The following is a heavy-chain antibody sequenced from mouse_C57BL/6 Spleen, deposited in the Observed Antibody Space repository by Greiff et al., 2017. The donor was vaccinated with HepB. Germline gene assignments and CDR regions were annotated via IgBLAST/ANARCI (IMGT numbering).Heavy chain of an antibody. Sequence: DVMLVESGGGLVKPGGSLKLSCAASGFTFSDYGMHWVRQAPEKGLEWVAYISSGSSTIYYADTVKGRFTISRDNAKNTLFLQMTSLRSEDTAMYYCARHYGYRWFAYWGQGTLVTVSA. V-gene: IGHV5-17*01. CDR2: ISSGSSTI. D-gene: IGHD2-2*01. CDR3: ARHYGYRWFAY. CDR1: GFTFSDYG. J-gene: IGHJ3*01.